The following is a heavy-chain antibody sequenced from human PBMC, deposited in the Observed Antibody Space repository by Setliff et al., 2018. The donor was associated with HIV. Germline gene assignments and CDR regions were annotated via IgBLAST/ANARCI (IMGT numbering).Heavy chain of an antibody. CDR1: GYTFTGYY. J-gene: IGHJ6*02. D-gene: IGHD1-26*01. Sequence: ASVKVSCKASGYTFTGYYMHWVRQAPGQGLEWMGWINPNSGGTNYAQKLQGRDTMTRDTSISTAYMELSRLRSDDTAVYYCSRDRWELRTYYYYYGMDVWGQGTTVTVSS. V-gene: IGHV1-2*02. CDR3: SRDRWELRTYYYYYGMDV. CDR2: INPNSGGT.